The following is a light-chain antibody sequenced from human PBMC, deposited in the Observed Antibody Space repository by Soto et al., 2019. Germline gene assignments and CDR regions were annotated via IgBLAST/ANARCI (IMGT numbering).Light chain of an antibody. Sequence: QLVLTQSPSASASLGASVKLTCTLSSGHSNYAIAWHQQQPEKGPRYLMRVNTDGSPTKGDGIPDRFSGSSSGAERYLTISSLQSEDEADYYCQTWGTGIQVFGGGTKLTVL. CDR1: SGHSNYA. CDR3: QTWGTGIQV. J-gene: IGLJ3*02. CDR2: VNTDGSP. V-gene: IGLV4-69*01.